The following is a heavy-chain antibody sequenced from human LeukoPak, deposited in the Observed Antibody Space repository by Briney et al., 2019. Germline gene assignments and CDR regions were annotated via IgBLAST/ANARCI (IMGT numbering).Heavy chain of an antibody. Sequence: PSETLSLTCTVSGGSISGSYWSWIRQPPGKGLEWIGYIYSSGSTNYNPSLKSRLIMSVDTSKNQFSLNLSSVTSADTAVYYCARGDYGGTSLSLGYWGQGALVTVSS. CDR1: GGSISGSY. J-gene: IGHJ4*02. CDR3: ARGDYGGTSLSLGY. CDR2: IYSSGST. V-gene: IGHV4-59*01. D-gene: IGHD4-23*01.